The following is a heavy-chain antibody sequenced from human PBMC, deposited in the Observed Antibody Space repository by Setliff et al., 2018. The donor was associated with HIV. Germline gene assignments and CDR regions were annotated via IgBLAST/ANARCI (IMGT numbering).Heavy chain of an antibody. J-gene: IGHJ5*02. CDR1: GYTFTNYA. D-gene: IGHD6-25*01. V-gene: IGHV1-3*01. CDR3: ARDRTARSWFDP. CDR2: INAGNGNT. Sequence: ASVKVSCKASGYTFTNYAIHWVRQAPGQRLEWMGWINAGNGNTSYAQKFQGRVTMTRDTSTSTVHMELSSLGSEDTAVYYCARDRTARSWFDPWGQGTLVTVSS.